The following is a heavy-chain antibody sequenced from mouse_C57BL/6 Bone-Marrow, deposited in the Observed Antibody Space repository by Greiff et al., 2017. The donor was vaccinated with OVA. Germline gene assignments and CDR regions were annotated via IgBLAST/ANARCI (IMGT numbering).Heavy chain of an antibody. J-gene: IGHJ1*03. CDR3: ARSGYWWYFDV. Sequence: VKLQESGAELVRPGTSVKVSCKASGYAFTNYLIEWVKQRPGQGLEWIGVINPGSGGTNYNEKFKGKATLTADKSSSTAYMQLSSLTSEDSAVYFCARSGYWWYFDVWGTGTTVTVSS. V-gene: IGHV1-54*01. CDR2: INPGSGGT. CDR1: GYAFTNYL. D-gene: IGHD3-1*01.